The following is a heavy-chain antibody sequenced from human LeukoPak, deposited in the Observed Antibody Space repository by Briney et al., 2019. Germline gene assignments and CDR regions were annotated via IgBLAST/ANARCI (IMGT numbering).Heavy chain of an antibody. CDR2: ISYDGSDK. Sequence: PGRSLRLSCAASGFSFSGYGMHWVRQAPGKGLEWVAVISYDGSDKKYGDSVKGRFTISRDNSKNTLYLQMNSLRAEDTAVYYCARDRDFWSGRVYYYYGMDVWGQGTTVTVSS. J-gene: IGHJ6*02. CDR3: ARDRDFWSGRVYYYYGMDV. D-gene: IGHD3-3*01. V-gene: IGHV3-30*03. CDR1: GFSFSGYG.